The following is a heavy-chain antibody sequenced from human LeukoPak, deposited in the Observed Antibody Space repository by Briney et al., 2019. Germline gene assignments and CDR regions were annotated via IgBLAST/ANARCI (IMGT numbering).Heavy chain of an antibody. D-gene: IGHD2-21*02. J-gene: IGHJ4*02. CDR2: IVPIFDTA. CDR1: GGTFSTYA. V-gene: IGHV1-69*05. CDR3: ARDGGCGGDCYSSHFDY. Sequence: SVKVSCKASGGTFSTYAISWVRQAPGQGLEWMGRIVPIFDTANYAQKFQGRVTITTDESTSTAYMELSSLRFEDTAVYYCARDGGCGGDCYSSHFDYWGQGTQVTVSS.